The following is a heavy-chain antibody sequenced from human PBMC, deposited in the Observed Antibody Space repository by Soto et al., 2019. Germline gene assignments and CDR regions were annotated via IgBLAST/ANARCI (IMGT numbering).Heavy chain of an antibody. CDR1: GFTFSSCA. CDR2: SSGSGGGT. Sequence: GGSLRLSCAASGFTFSSCAMSWVRQAPGKGLEWVSASSGSGGGTYYAESVKGRFTISRDNSKNTLYLQMDSLRAEDTAEYYCANIGDFDIVVTPVVVRFGPWGQGTLVTVSS. J-gene: IGHJ5*02. CDR3: ANIGDFDIVVTPVVVRFGP. D-gene: IGHD2-2*01. V-gene: IGHV3-23*01.